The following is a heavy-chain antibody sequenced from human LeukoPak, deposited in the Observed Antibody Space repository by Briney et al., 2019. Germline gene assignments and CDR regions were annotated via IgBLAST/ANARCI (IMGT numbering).Heavy chain of an antibody. D-gene: IGHD6-25*01. Sequence: SETLSLTCAVSGGSISSGGYSWSWIRQPPGKGLEWIGYIYHSGSTYYNPSLKSRVTISVDRSKNQFSLKLNSVAAADTAVYYCARASGGAAFDICGQGTMVTVSS. CDR3: ARASGGAAFDI. CDR1: GGSISSGGYS. J-gene: IGHJ3*02. V-gene: IGHV4-30-2*01. CDR2: IYHSGST.